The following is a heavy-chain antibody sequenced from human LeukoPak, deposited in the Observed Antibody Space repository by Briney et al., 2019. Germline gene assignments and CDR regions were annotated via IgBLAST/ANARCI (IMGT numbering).Heavy chain of an antibody. V-gene: IGHV6-1*01. J-gene: IGHJ3*02. Sequence: SQTLSLTCAISGDSVSSTSTGWNWIRQSPSRGPEWLGRTYYRSKWYNDYAVSVKSRITVNPDTSKNQISLQLNSVTPEDTAVYYCARGGGAFDIWGQGTMVTVSS. D-gene: IGHD3-3*01. CDR1: GDSVSSTSTG. CDR2: TYYRSKWYN. CDR3: ARGGGAFDI.